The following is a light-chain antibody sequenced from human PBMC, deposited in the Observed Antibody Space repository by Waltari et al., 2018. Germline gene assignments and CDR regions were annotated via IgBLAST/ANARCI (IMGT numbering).Light chain of an antibody. V-gene: IGLV2-14*03. Sequence: QSALTQPDSVSGSPGQSITISCTGTSSDVGGYNYVSWYQQYPGKAPKVIIYDAINRPSGVSTRFSCSKSGNSASLTLSGLQAEDEADYYCGSFISSTTGIFGGGTRLTVL. CDR3: GSFISSTTGI. CDR2: DAI. J-gene: IGLJ2*01. CDR1: SSDVGGYNY.